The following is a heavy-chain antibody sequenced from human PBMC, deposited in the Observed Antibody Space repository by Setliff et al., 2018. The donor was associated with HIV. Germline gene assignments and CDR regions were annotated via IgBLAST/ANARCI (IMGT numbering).Heavy chain of an antibody. CDR1: GFTFDDYG. V-gene: IGHV3-20*04. D-gene: IGHD3-22*01. CDR3: TRVPYYYDSSGYYFDY. CDR2: INWNGGSR. Sequence: GGSLRLSCAASGFTFDDYGMSWVRQAPGKGLEWVSGINWNGGSRGYADSVKGRFTISRDNAKNSLYLQMNSLRAEDTALYYCTRVPYYYDSSGYYFDYWGQGTLVTVSS. J-gene: IGHJ4*02.